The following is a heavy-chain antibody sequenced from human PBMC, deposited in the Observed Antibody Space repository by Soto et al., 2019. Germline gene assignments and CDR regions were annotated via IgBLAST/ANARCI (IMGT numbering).Heavy chain of an antibody. J-gene: IGHJ6*02. CDR1: GGTFSSYT. V-gene: IGHV1-69*04. Sequence: ASVKVSCKASGGTFSSYTISWVRQAPGQGLEWMGRIIPILGIANYAQKFQGRVTITADKSTSTAYMELSSLRSEDTAVYYCARDPTYYYDSSGSYYYYYYGMDVWG. CDR3: ARDPTYYYDSSGSYYYYYYGMDV. D-gene: IGHD3-22*01. CDR2: IIPILGIA.